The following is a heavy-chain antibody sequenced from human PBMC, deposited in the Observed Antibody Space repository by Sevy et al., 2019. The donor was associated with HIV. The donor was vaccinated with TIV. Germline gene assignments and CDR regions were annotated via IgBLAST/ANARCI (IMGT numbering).Heavy chain of an antibody. CDR2: IYYSGST. Sequence: SETLSLTCTVSGGSISSYYWSWIRQPPGKGLEWIGYIYYSGSTNYNPSLKSRVTISVDTSKNQFSLKLSSVTAADTAVYYCARVVGGGGDYYYYYYGMDVWSQGTTVTVSS. CDR3: ARVVGGGGDYYYYYYGMDV. D-gene: IGHD3-10*01. CDR1: GGSISSYY. V-gene: IGHV4-59*01. J-gene: IGHJ6*02.